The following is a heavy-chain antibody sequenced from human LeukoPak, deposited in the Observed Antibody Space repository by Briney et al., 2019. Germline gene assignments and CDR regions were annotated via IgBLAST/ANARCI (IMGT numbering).Heavy chain of an antibody. CDR3: ARVFYYYDSSDYEDY. CDR1: GYTFTSYG. V-gene: IGHV1-18*01. CDR2: ISAYNGNT. D-gene: IGHD3-22*01. J-gene: IGHJ4*02. Sequence: ASVKVSCKASGYTFTSYGISWVRQAPGQGLEWMGWISAYNGNTNYAQKLQGRVTMTTDTSTSTAYKELRSLRSDDTAVYYCARVFYYYDSSDYEDYWGQGTLVTVAS.